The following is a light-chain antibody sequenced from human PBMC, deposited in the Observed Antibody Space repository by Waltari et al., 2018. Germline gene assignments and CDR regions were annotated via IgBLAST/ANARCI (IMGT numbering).Light chain of an antibody. J-gene: IGKJ1*01. V-gene: IGKV1-5*01. CDR2: DVS. CDR3: QHYSHSSPWT. Sequence: DIQMTQSPSTLSASVVDRVTITCRASQSVSDWLAWYQQKPGKAPELLIFDVSTLKSGVPSRFSGRGSGTEFTLTISSLQPDDFATYYCQHYSHSSPWTFGQGTKVEIK. CDR1: QSVSDW.